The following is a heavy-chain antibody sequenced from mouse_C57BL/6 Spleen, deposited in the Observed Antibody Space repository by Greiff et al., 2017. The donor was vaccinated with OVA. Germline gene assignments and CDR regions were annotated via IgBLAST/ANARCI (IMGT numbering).Heavy chain of an antibody. J-gene: IGHJ2*01. CDR1: GYSITSGYY. CDR2: ISYDGSN. CDR3: ARERTGTMDY. Sequence: VQLKESGPGLVKPSQSLSLTCSVTGYSITSGYYWNWIRQFPGNKLKWMGYISYDGSNNYNPSLKNRISITRDTSKNQFFLKLNSVTTEDTATYYCARERTGTMDYWGQGTTLTVSS. D-gene: IGHD4-1*01. V-gene: IGHV3-6*01.